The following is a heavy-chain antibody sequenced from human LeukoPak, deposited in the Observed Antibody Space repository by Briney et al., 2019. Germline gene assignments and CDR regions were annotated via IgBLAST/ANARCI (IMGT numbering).Heavy chain of an antibody. CDR1: GGSISSYY. J-gene: IGHJ4*02. Sequence: SGTLSLTCTVSGGSISSYYWSWIRQPPGKGLEWIGYIYYSGSTNYNPSLKSRVTISVDTSKNQFSLKLSSVTAADTAVYYCARSMTTVTTFYYWGQGTLVTVSS. D-gene: IGHD4-17*01. CDR2: IYYSGST. V-gene: IGHV4-59*08. CDR3: ARSMTTVTTFYY.